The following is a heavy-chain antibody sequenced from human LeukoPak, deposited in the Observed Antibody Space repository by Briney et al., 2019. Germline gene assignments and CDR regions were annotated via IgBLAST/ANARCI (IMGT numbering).Heavy chain of an antibody. CDR3: AKAPTSYCSSSSCYEGASDY. J-gene: IGHJ4*02. V-gene: IGHV3-23*01. CDR1: GFXFRNSA. Sequence: PGGSLRLSCAASGFXFRNSAMSWVRQAPGKGLEWISSISGSGANTYYADSVKGRFTISRDNSKNTLYLQMNSLRAEDTAVYYCAKAPTSYCSSSSCYEGASDYWGQGTLVTVSS. D-gene: IGHD2-2*01. CDR2: ISGSGANT.